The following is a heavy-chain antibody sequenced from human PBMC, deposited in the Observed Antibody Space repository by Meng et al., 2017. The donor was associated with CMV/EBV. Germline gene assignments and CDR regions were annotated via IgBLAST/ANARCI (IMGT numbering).Heavy chain of an antibody. CDR2: IGQDGSDK. CDR1: GITFSDFL. Sequence: GGSLRLSCTVSGITFSDFLMGWFRQAPGKGLAWVANIGQDGSDKNYVDSVKGRFTISRDNAKNSLYLQMNSLRVEDTAVYYCARRRDYSIWFDPWGQGTLVTVSS. V-gene: IGHV3-7*01. D-gene: IGHD4-11*01. J-gene: IGHJ5*02. CDR3: ARRRDYSIWFDP.